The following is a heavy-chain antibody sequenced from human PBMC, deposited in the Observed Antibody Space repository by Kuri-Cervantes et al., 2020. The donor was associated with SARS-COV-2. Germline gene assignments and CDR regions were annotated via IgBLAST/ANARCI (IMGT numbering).Heavy chain of an antibody. CDR3: AKDMYYDSSGYEMGDYYYYGMDV. Sequence: GESLKISCAASGFTFSSYWMHWVRQAPGKGLVWVSRINSDGSSTSYADSVKGRFTISRDNAKNTLYLQMDSLRAEDTAVYYCAKDMYYDSSGYEMGDYYYYGMDVWGQGTTVTVSS. V-gene: IGHV3-74*01. D-gene: IGHD3-22*01. CDR1: GFTFSSYW. CDR2: INSDGSST. J-gene: IGHJ6*02.